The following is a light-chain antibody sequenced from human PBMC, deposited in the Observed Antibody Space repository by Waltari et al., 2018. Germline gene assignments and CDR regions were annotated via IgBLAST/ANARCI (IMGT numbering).Light chain of an antibody. CDR3: QQSYTSPFT. CDR1: QSVSPN. Sequence: EIVLTQSPATLSLSPGETATLSCRASQSVSPNLAWYQQKPGQTPRLLISGASTRATGIPARFSGSWSGTEFTLTISSLQAEDVAVYFCQQSYTSPFTFGGGTKV. J-gene: IGKJ4*01. V-gene: IGKV3-15*01. CDR2: GAS.